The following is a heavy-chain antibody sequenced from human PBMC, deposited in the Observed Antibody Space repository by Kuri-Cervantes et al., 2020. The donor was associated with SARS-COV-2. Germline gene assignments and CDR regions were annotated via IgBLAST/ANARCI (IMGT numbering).Heavy chain of an antibody. Sequence: GESLKISCTASGFTFGDYAMSWVRQAPGKGLEWVAVISYDGSNKYYADSVKGRFTISRDNSKNTLYLQMNSLRAEDTAVYYCARDLGLRFLEWLLYYWGQGTLVTVYS. CDR3: ARDLGLRFLEWLLYY. CDR2: ISYDGSNK. J-gene: IGHJ4*02. D-gene: IGHD3-3*01. CDR1: GFTFGDYA. V-gene: IGHV3-30-3*01.